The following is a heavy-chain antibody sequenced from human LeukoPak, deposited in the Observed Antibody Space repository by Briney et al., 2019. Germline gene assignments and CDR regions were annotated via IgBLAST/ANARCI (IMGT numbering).Heavy chain of an antibody. D-gene: IGHD5-18*01. CDR3: ARHLSGVTGYTYGRGIDY. CDR1: GFTFSSYG. CDR2: IRYDGSNK. V-gene: IGHV3-30*02. Sequence: GGSLRLSCAASGFTFSSYGMHWVRQAPGKGLEWVAFIRYDGSNKYYADSVKGRFTISRDNSKNTLYLQMNTLSAEDTAVYYCARHLSGVTGYTYGRGIDYWGQGTLVTVSS. J-gene: IGHJ4*02.